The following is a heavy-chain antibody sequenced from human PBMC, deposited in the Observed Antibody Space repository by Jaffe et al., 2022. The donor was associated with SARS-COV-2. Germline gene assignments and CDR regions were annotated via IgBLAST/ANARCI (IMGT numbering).Heavy chain of an antibody. Sequence: QVQLQESGPGLVKPSETLSLTCTVSGGSISSYYWSWIRQPPGKGLEWIGYIYYSGSTNYNPSLKSRVTISVDTSKNQFSLKLSSVTAADTAVYYCARRGYSIEFDYWGQGTLVTVSS. J-gene: IGHJ4*02. CDR1: GGSISSYY. CDR3: ARRGYSIEFDY. V-gene: IGHV4-59*08. CDR2: IYYSGST. D-gene: IGHD6-13*01.